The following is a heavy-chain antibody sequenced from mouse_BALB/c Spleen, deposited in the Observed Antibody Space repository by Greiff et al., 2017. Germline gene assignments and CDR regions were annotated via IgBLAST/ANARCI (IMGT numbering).Heavy chain of an antibody. D-gene: IGHD2-4*01. CDR2: IYPYNGGT. CDR1: GYTFTDYN. J-gene: IGHJ2*01. Sequence: EVQLQQSGPELVKPGASVKISCKASGYTFTDYNMHWVKQSHGKSLEWIGYIYPYNGGTGYNQKFKSKATLTVDNSSSTAYMELRSLTSEDSAVYYCARWWKTMITGYFDYWGQGTTLTVSS. V-gene: IGHV1S29*02. CDR3: ARWWKTMITGYFDY.